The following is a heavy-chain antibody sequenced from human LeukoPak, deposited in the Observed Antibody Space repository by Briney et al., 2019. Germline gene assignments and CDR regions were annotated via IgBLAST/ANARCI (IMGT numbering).Heavy chain of an antibody. CDR2: ISSSSSYI. D-gene: IGHD6-19*01. J-gene: IGHJ5*02. V-gene: IGHV3-21*01. CDR1: GFTFSSYG. CDR3: ARQRGIAVARAFDP. Sequence: GGSLRLSCAASGFTFSSYGMNWVRQAPGKGLEWVSSISSSSSYIYYADSVKGRFTISRDNAKNSLYLQMNSLRAEDTAVYYCARQRGIAVARAFDPWGQGTLVTVSS.